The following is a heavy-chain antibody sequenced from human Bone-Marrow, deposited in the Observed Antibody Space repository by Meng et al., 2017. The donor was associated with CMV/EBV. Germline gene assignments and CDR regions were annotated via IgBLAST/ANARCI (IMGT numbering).Heavy chain of an antibody. J-gene: IGHJ4*02. V-gene: IGHV3-21*01. CDR1: GFTFSSYS. Sequence: GESLKISCAASGFTFSSYSMNWVRQAPGKGLEWVSSISSSSRYIYYADSVKGRFSISRDNAKNSLYLQMSRLRAEDTALYYCASPPPPHSPFAYWAQGTLVTVSS. CDR2: ISSSSRYI. CDR3: ASPPPPHSPFAY.